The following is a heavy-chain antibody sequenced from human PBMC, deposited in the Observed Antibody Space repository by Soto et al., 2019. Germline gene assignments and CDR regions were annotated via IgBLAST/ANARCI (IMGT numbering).Heavy chain of an antibody. J-gene: IGHJ4*02. CDR2: IHYSGST. CDR3: ATMGTPATGLYFFDY. CDR1: GGSISSSSYY. D-gene: IGHD2-15*01. Sequence: SETLSLTCTVSGGSISSSSYYWGWIRQPPGKGLEWIGYIHYSGSTNYNPSLKSRVTISVDTSKNQFSLKLSSVTAADTAVYYCATMGTPATGLYFFDYWGQGTLVTVSS. V-gene: IGHV4-61*05.